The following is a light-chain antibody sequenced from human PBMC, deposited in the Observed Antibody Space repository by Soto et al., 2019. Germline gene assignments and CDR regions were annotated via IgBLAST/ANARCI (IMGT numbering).Light chain of an antibody. Sequence: EIVMTQSPATLSVSPGERATLSCRASQSVSSYLAWYQQKPGQAPRLLVYGASTRATGVPARFSGSGSGTEFTLIISSLQSEDFAVYYCQQYNSWPRTFGQGTKVDIK. V-gene: IGKV3-15*01. J-gene: IGKJ1*01. CDR2: GAS. CDR3: QQYNSWPRT. CDR1: QSVSSY.